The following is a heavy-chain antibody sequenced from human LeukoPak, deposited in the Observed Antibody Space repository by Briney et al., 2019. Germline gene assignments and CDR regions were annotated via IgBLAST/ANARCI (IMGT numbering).Heavy chain of an antibody. CDR2: ILPSGGIT. D-gene: IGHD1-26*01. Sequence: GASVKVSSTASGYTFTSYYIHWVRQAPGQGLEWLGVILPSGGITTYAQRFQGRVTLTRDMSTSTVYMELSSLRSEDTAVYYCARGTSGSYYSWGQEPWSSSPQ. J-gene: IGHJ4*02. V-gene: IGHV1-46*01. CDR3: ARGTSGSYYS. CDR1: GYTFTSYY.